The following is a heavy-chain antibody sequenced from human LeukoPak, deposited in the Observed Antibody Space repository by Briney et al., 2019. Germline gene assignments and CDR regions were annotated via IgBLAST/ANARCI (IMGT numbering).Heavy chain of an antibody. CDR1: GFTFNTYS. J-gene: IGHJ1*01. D-gene: IGHD3-22*01. Sequence: PGGSLRLSCAASGFTFNTYSMNWVRQAPGKGLEWVSYISDSSGAIYYADSVKGRFTISRDNAKNSLYLQMNSLRDDDTAVYYCARDFTMIPTFQHWGQGTLVTVSS. CDR2: ISDSSGAI. V-gene: IGHV3-48*02. CDR3: ARDFTMIPTFQH.